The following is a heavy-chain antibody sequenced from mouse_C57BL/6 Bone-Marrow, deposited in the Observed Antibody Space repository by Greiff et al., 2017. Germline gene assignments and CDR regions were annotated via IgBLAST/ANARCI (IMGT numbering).Heavy chain of an antibody. CDR3: ARCDGYYGY. J-gene: IGHJ2*01. CDR2: IDPSDSYT. D-gene: IGHD2-3*01. Sequence: QVQLQQPWAELVRPGTSVKLSCKASGYTFTSYWMHWVKQRPGQGLEWIGVIDPSDSYTNYNQKFKGKATLTVDTSSSTAYMQLSSLTSEDSAVYYCARCDGYYGYWGQGTTLTVSS. CDR1: GYTFTSYW. V-gene: IGHV1-59*01.